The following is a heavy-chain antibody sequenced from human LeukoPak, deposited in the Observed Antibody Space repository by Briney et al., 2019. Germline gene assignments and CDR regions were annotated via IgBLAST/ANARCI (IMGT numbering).Heavy chain of an antibody. CDR2: IGGSGGST. CDR1: GFTFSNYA. Sequence: GGSLRLSCAASGFTFSNYAMGWVRQAPGKGLEWVSGIGGSGGSTYYADSVKGRFTISRDNSKNTLYLQMNSLRAEDTAVYYCAKDRQQLANLDYWGQGTLVTVSS. V-gene: IGHV3-23*01. J-gene: IGHJ4*02. CDR3: AKDRQQLANLDY. D-gene: IGHD6-13*01.